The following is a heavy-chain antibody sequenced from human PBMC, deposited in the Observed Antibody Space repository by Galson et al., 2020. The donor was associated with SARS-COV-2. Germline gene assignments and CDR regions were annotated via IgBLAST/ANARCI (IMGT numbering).Heavy chain of an antibody. J-gene: IGHJ4*02. CDR1: GFTFSSYA. D-gene: IGHD3-10*02. V-gene: IGHV3-23*01. CDR2: ISGSGGST. Sequence: GGSLRLSCAASGFTFSSYAMSWVRQAPGKGLEWVSAISGSGGSTYYADSVKGRFTISRDNSKNTLYLQMNSLRAEDTAVYYCAKSQIATMFGEFHESHFDYGGQGTLVTVSS. CDR3: AKSQIATMFGEFHESHFDY.